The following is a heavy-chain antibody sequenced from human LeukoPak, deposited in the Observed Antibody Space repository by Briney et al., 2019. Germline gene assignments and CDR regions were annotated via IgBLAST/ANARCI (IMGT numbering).Heavy chain of an antibody. V-gene: IGHV4-34*01. Sequence: PSETLSLTCAVYGGSFSGYYWSWIRQPPGKGLEWIGEINHSGSTNYNPSLKSRVTISVDTSKNQFSLKPSSVTAADTAVYYCASGQYGSGSYYTPWGQGTLVTVSS. D-gene: IGHD3-10*01. CDR3: ASGQYGSGSYYTP. CDR1: GGSFSGYY. CDR2: INHSGST. J-gene: IGHJ4*02.